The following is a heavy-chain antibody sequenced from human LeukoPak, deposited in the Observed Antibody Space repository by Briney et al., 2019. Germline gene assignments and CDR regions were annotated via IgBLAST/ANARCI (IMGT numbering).Heavy chain of an antibody. V-gene: IGHV3-30*18. CDR3: AKDHYSSGWYSFDY. CDR2: ISYDGSKK. Sequence: GGSLRLSCAASGFIFSSYGMHWVRQAPGKGLEWVAVISYDGSKKYCADSVKGRFTISRDNSKNTLYLQMNSLRAEDTAVYHCAKDHYSSGWYSFDYWGQGTLVSVSS. CDR1: GFIFSSYG. D-gene: IGHD6-19*01. J-gene: IGHJ4*02.